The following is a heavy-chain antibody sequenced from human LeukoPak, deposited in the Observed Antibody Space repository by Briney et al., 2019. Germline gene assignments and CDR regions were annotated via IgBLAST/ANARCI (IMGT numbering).Heavy chain of an antibody. CDR1: GGSISSYY. J-gene: IGHJ4*02. D-gene: IGHD6-25*01. V-gene: IGHV4-59*01. Sequence: PSETLSLTCTVSGGSISSYYWSWIRQPPGKGLEWIGYIYYSGSTNYNPSLKGRVTISVDTSKNQFSLKLSSVTAADTAVYYCARFAATTMWGVFDYWGQGTLVTVSS. CDR2: IYYSGST. CDR3: ARFAATTMWGVFDY.